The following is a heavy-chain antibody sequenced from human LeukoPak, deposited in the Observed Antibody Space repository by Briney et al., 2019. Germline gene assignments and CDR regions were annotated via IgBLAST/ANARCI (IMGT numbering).Heavy chain of an antibody. J-gene: IGHJ6*03. Sequence: SETLSLTCTVSGGSISSSSSFWTWIRQPAGKGLEWIGRIYTGGSTNYNPSLKSRVTISVDTSKNQFSLKLSSVTAADTAVYYCARVRDRQGAYMDVWGKGTTVTVSS. V-gene: IGHV4-61*02. CDR3: ARVRDRQGAYMDV. CDR1: GGSISSSSSF. D-gene: IGHD3-16*01. CDR2: IYTGGST.